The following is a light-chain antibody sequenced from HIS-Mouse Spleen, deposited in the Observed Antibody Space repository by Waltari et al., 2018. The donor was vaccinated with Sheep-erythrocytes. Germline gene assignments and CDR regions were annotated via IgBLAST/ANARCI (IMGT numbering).Light chain of an antibody. V-gene: IGKV1-39*01. J-gene: IGKJ2*01. Sequence: DIQMTQSPSSLSASVGDRVTITCRASQSISSYLNWYQQKPGKAPKLLIYAASSLQSGVPSRFSGSGSGTDFTLTISSLQPEDFATYYCQQSYSTPYTFCQGTKLECK. CDR3: QQSYSTPYT. CDR1: QSISSY. CDR2: AAS.